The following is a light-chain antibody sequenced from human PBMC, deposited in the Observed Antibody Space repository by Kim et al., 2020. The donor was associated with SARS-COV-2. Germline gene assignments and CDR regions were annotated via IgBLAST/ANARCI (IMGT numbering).Light chain of an antibody. CDR3: CSYAGSYTSYL. J-gene: IGLJ1*01. V-gene: IGLV2-11*01. CDR1: SSDGGAYNY. Sequence: QLVNSACTGTSSDGGAYNYVSWYQQHPGKAPKLMIYDVSKRPSGVPDRFSGSKSGNTASLTISGLQAEDEADYYCCSYAGSYTSYLFGSGTKVTVL. CDR2: DVS.